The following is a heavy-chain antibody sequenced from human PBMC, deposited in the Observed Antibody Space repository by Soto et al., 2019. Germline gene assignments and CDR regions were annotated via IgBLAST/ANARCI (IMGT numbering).Heavy chain of an antibody. CDR3: ARVACPGGRWYYDY. V-gene: IGHV1-8*01. J-gene: IGHJ4*02. CDR2: MNPNSGTT. D-gene: IGHD2-8*02. Sequence: KCSWRTVGYGFTSYDGYWRRRATGQGLGWLGWMNPNSGTTGYAQRFQGRVTMTRNTVISTAYMELSSLRSEDTAMYYCARVACPGGRWYYDYWGQGTLVTVSS. CDR1: GYGFTSYD.